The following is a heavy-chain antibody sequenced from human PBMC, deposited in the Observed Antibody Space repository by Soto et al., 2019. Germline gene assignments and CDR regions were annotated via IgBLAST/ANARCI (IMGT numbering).Heavy chain of an antibody. CDR3: XXXXXXXXXVAXXFDF. J-gene: IGHJ4*01. V-gene: IGHV4-38-2*02. CDR1: GYSISTGYY. CDR2: VYRSGAA. Sequence: ETLSLTCTVSGYSISTGYYWAWVRQSPGKGLEWIGSVYRSGAAYYSPTLKSRVTISVDTSKNQFSLHLKSVTAADAAVYYYXXXXXXXXXVAXXFDFXG.